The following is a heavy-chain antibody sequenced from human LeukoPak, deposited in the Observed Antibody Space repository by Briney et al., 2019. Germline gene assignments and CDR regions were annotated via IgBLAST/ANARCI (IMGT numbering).Heavy chain of an antibody. D-gene: IGHD2-15*01. CDR3: ARRCSGGSCYYDY. CDR1: GYTFTGYY. J-gene: IGHJ4*02. Sequence: ASVKVSCKASGYTFTGYYMHWVRQAPGQGLEWMGWINPNSGGTNYAQKFQGRVTMTRDTSISTAYMELSRLRSDDTAVYYCARRCSGGSCYYDYWGRGTLVTVSS. CDR2: INPNSGGT. V-gene: IGHV1-2*02.